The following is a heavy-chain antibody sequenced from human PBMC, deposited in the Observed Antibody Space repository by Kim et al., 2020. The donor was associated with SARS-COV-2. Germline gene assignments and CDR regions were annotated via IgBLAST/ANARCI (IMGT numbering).Heavy chain of an antibody. Sequence: SETLSLTCTVSGGSISSSSYYWGWIRQPPGKGLEWIGSIYYSGSTYYNPSLKSRVTISVDTSKNQFSLKLSSVTAADTAVYYCARLPLNMDTYCGGDCYYFDYWGQGTLVTVSS. D-gene: IGHD2-21*02. CDR2: IYYSGST. V-gene: IGHV4-39*01. CDR1: GGSISSSSYY. CDR3: ARLPLNMDTYCGGDCYYFDY. J-gene: IGHJ4*02.